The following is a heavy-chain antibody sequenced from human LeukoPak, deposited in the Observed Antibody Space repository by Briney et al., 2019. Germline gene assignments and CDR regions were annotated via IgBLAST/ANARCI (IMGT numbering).Heavy chain of an antibody. CDR2: ISTYSGNT. D-gene: IGHD2-2*01. V-gene: IGHV1-18*01. CDR3: ARGDRIVVVPAEQGY. Sequence: GASVKVSCKASGYTFTNYGVSWVRQAPGQGLEWMGWISTYSGNTNYAQKFQGRVTMTRDTSISTAYMELSRLRSDDTAVYYCARGDRIVVVPAEQGYWGQGTLVTVSS. CDR1: GYTFTNYG. J-gene: IGHJ4*02.